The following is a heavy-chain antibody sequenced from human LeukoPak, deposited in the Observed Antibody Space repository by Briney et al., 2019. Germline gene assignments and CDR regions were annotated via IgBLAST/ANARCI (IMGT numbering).Heavy chain of an antibody. CDR3: ARLATIPNGIDS. CDR1: GDSVSNNNAA. Sequence: SQTLSLTCAISGDSVSNNNAAWNWIRQSPSRGLEWLGRTYYRSKWHNDYAVSVKSRIITNPDTSKNQFSLQLNSVTPEDTAVYYCARLATIPNGIDSWGQGTLVTVSS. D-gene: IGHD5-12*01. CDR2: TYYRSKWHN. J-gene: IGHJ4*02. V-gene: IGHV6-1*01.